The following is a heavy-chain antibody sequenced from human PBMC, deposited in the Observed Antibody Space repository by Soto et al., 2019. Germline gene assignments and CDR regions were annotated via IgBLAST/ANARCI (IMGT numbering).Heavy chain of an antibody. Sequence: GGSLKIYCKCPGYSFTSYWIGRVRQMPGKGLEWVGIIYPGNSETRYSPSFQGQVTISADKSISTAYLQWSSLKASDTAMYYCARLGCSSTSCYGSYYYGMDVWGQGTTVTVSS. CDR2: IYPGNSET. CDR3: ARLGCSSTSCYGSYYYGMDV. V-gene: IGHV5-51*01. J-gene: IGHJ6*02. CDR1: GYSFTSYW. D-gene: IGHD2-2*01.